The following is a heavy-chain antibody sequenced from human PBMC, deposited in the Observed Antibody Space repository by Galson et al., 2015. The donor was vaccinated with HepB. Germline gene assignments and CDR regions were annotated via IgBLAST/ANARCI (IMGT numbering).Heavy chain of an antibody. CDR1: GFTFSSYS. CDR2: ISSSSSYI. Sequence: SLRLSCAASGFTFSSYSMNWVRQAPGKGLEWVSSISSSSSYIYYADSVKGRFTISRDNAKNSLYLQMNSLRAEDTAVYYCARRSITIFGVVTPSYYYYMDVWGKGTTVTVSS. CDR3: ARRSITIFGVVTPSYYYYMDV. D-gene: IGHD3-3*01. J-gene: IGHJ6*03. V-gene: IGHV3-21*01.